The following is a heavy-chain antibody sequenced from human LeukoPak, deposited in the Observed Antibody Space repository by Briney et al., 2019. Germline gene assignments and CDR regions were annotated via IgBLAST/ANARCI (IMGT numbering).Heavy chain of an antibody. D-gene: IGHD3-10*01. J-gene: IGHJ4*02. CDR2: INHSGST. CDR3: ARELHGSKSYFLDS. V-gene: IGHV4-34*01. CDR1: GGSFSGYY. Sequence: PSKTLSLTCAVYGGSFSGYYWSWVRQPPGKGLEWIGEINHSGSTNYNPSLKSRVTISVDTSKNQFSLKLSSVTAADTAMYYCARELHGSKSYFLDSWGQGTLVTVSS.